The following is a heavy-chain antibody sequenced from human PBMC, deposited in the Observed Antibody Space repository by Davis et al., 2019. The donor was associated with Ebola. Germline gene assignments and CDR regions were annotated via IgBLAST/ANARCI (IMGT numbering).Heavy chain of an antibody. J-gene: IGHJ5*02. D-gene: IGHD6-19*01. CDR3: ARNTVAGILDWGWFDP. CDR2: IKQDGSEK. V-gene: IGHV3-7*01. Sequence: PGGSLRLSCAASGFTFSSYWMSWVRQAPGKGLEWVANIKQDGSEKYYVDSVKGRFTISRDNAKNSLYLQMNSLRAEDTAVYYCARNTVAGILDWGWFDPWGQGTLVTVSS. CDR1: GFTFSSYW.